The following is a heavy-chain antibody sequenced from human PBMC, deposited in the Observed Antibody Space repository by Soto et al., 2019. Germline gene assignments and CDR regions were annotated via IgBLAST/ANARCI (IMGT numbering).Heavy chain of an antibody. CDR1: GGSISSGGYY. CDR3: ARAYTEQLRFLEWLSMDV. D-gene: IGHD3-3*01. Sequence: TSETLSLTCTVSGGSISSGGYYWSWIRQHPGKGLEWIGYIYYSGSTYYNPSLKSRVTISVDTSKNQFSLKLSSVTAADTAVYYCARAYTEQLRFLEWLSMDVWGKGTTVTVSS. V-gene: IGHV4-31*03. CDR2: IYYSGST. J-gene: IGHJ6*04.